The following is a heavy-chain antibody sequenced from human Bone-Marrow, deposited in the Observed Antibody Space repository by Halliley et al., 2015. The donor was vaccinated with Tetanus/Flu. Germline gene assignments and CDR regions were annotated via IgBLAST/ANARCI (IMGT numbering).Heavy chain of an antibody. J-gene: IGHJ5*02. D-gene: IGHD2-2*01. CDR2: MYYSGSS. Sequence: TLSLTCTASGGSLSSTGYYWGWIRQPPGKGLEWIGSMYYSGSSYYNPSLKSRVTISVDTSKNQFSLRLTSVTAADTAVYYCARLENIVVEGGWFDPWGQGTLVTVSS. CDR3: ARLENIVVEGGWFDP. V-gene: IGHV4-39*01. CDR1: GGSLSSTGYY.